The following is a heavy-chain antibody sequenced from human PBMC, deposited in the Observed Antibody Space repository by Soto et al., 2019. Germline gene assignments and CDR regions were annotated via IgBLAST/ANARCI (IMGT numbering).Heavy chain of an antibody. J-gene: IGHJ4*02. CDR1: GYSISIGCY. CDR2: IYHSGST. Sequence: AESLSLTCAVSGYSISIGCYLRWIRQPPGKGLEWIGSIYHSGSTYYNPSLKSRVTISVDTSKNQFSLKLSSATAADTAVYYCAREAGGAHIDYWGQGTMVTVSS. V-gene: IGHV4-38-2*02. D-gene: IGHD4-17*01. CDR3: AREAGGAHIDY.